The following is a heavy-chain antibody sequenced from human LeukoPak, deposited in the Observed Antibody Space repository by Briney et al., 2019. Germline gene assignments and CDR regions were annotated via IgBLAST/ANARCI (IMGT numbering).Heavy chain of an antibody. CDR1: GFTFSSHA. CDR2: ITSSGNNA. V-gene: IGHV3-23*01. CDR3: AQVSGCAWFYS. J-gene: IGHJ5*01. Sequence: GSLTPPSAASGFTFSSHAMSWVRQVPGKGLEWVSTITSSGNNAYYTDSVKGRFTISRDNSKNTLFLQMNSLRAEDTAVYYCAQVSGCAWFYSWGHGGLFIVSS. D-gene: IGHD6-19*01.